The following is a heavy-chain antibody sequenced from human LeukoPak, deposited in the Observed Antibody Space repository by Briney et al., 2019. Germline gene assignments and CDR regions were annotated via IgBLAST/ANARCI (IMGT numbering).Heavy chain of an antibody. D-gene: IGHD2-21*01. V-gene: IGHV4-4*07. J-gene: IGHJ5*02. CDR3: AGIIVGGNWFDP. Sequence: SETLSLTRTVSGGSISSYYWSWIRQPAGKGLEWIGRIYTSGSTNYNPSLKSRVTMSVDTSKNQFSLKLSSVTAADTAVYYCAGIIVGGNWFDPWGQGTLVTVSS. CDR2: IYTSGST. CDR1: GGSISSYY.